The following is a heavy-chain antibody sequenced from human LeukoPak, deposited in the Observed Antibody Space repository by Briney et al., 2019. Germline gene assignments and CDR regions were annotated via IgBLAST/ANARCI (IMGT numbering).Heavy chain of an antibody. CDR2: MNPNSGNT. D-gene: IGHD3-10*01. CDR3: ARVPRRGERFDP. J-gene: IGHJ5*02. CDR1: GYTFTSYD. Sequence: ASVKVSCKASGYTFTSYDINWVRQATGQGLEWMGWMNPNSGNTGYAQKFQGRVTMTRNTSISTAYMELSSLRSEDTAVYYCARVPRRGERFDPWGQGTLVTVSS. V-gene: IGHV1-8*01.